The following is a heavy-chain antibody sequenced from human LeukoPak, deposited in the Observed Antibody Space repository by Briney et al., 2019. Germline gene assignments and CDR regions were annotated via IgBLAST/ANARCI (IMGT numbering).Heavy chain of an antibody. Sequence: SPSETLSLTCAVYGGSFSGYYWSWIRQPPGKGLEWIGEINHSGSTNYNPSLKSRVTISVDTSKNQFSLKLSSVTAADTAVYYCARGFPRRFLEWLADRDYYYYYGMDVWGQGTTVTVSS. V-gene: IGHV4-34*01. CDR3: ARGFPRRFLEWLADRDYYYYYGMDV. CDR1: GGSFSGYY. D-gene: IGHD3-3*01. J-gene: IGHJ6*02. CDR2: INHSGST.